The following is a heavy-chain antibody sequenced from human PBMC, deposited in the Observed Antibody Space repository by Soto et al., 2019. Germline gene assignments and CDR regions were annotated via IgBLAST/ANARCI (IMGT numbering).Heavy chain of an antibody. CDR2: MNPNSGNT. CDR3: ARGRNGMDV. V-gene: IGHV1-8*01. CDR1: GDTFTNYD. J-gene: IGHJ6*02. Sequence: VKVSCKASGDTFTNYDIKWVRQATGQGLEWMGWMNPNSGNTGYAQKFQGRVTMTRNTSISTAYMELSSLRSEDTAVYYCARGRNGMDVWGQGTTVTVSS.